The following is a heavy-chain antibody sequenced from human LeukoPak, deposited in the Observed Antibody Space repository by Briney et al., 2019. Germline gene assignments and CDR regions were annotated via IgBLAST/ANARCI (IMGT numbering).Heavy chain of an antibody. J-gene: IGHJ4*02. CDR2: IYPGDSDT. V-gene: IGHV5-51*01. Sequence: RGESLKISCKGSGYSFTSYWIGWVRQMPGKGLEWMGIIYPGDSDTRYSPSFQGQVTISADKSSSTAYLQWSSLKASDTAMYYCAIRYSSGWYYFDYWGQGTLVTVSS. D-gene: IGHD6-19*01. CDR1: GYSFTSYW. CDR3: AIRYSSGWYYFDY.